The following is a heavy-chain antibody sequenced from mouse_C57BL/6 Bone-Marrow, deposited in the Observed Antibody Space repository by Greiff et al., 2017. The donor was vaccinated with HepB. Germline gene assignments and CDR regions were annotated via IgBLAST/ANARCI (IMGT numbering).Heavy chain of an antibody. Sequence: VQLQQSGAELVRPGTSVKLSCKASGYTFTSYWMHWVKQRPGQGLEWIGVIDPSDSYTNYNQKFKGKATLTVDTSSSTAYMQLSSLTSEDSAVYDCARSGAIEGLLRGYFDVWGTGTTVTVSS. CDR3: ARSGAIEGLLRGYFDV. D-gene: IGHD2-13*01. CDR2: IDPSDSYT. CDR1: GYTFTSYW. V-gene: IGHV1-59*01. J-gene: IGHJ1*03.